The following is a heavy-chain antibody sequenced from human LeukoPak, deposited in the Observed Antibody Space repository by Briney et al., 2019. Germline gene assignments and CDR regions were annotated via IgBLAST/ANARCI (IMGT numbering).Heavy chain of an antibody. CDR1: GYTFTSYA. J-gene: IGHJ4*02. CDR2: INAGNGNT. D-gene: IGHD2-2*01. CDR3: PRDSLYCSSTSCLSPFDY. V-gene: IGHV1-3*01. Sequence: GASVKVACKASGYTFTSYAMHWVRQAPGQRLEWMGWINAGNGNTKYSQKFQGRVTITRDTSASTAYMELSSLRSEDTAVYYCPRDSLYCSSTSCLSPFDYWGQGTLVTVSS.